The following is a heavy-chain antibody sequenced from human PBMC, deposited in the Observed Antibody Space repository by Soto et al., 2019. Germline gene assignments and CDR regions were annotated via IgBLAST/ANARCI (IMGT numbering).Heavy chain of an antibody. Sequence: GGSLRLSCAASGFSFRSYYMNWVRQAPGKGLEWVSSISSSSSYINYADSVKGRFTISRDNAKNSLYLQMNSLRAEDTAVYYCARVGTYYGSGSPYYSDYWGQGTLATVSS. D-gene: IGHD3-10*01. CDR2: ISSSSSYI. J-gene: IGHJ4*02. V-gene: IGHV3-21*01. CDR1: GFSFRSYY. CDR3: ARVGTYYGSGSPYYSDY.